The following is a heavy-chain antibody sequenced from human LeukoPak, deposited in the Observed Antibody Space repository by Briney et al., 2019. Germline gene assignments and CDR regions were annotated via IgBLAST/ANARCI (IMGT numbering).Heavy chain of an antibody. CDR1: GFTFSSYA. CDR2: ISYDGSNK. Sequence: PGRSLRLSCAASGFTFSSYAMHCVREAPGKGLEWVAVISYDGSNKYYADSVKGRFTISRDNSKNTLYLQMNSVRAEDTAVYYCARVIQPTGRYYYGMDVWGQGTTVTVSS. J-gene: IGHJ6*02. V-gene: IGHV3-30-3*01. CDR3: ARVIQPTGRYYYGMDV. D-gene: IGHD5-18*01.